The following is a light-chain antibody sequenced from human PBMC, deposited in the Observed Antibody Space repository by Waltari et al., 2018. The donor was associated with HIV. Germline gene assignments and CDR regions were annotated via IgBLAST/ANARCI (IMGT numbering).Light chain of an antibody. Sequence: DIQMTQSPSSLSASVGDRVSITCRASQRISRYLNWYRQKPGAAPELLIYASSSLQRGVPSRFSGSGSGTDFTLTISGLQAEDFATYYCQQSYSPTFTFGPGTKVDRK. J-gene: IGKJ3*01. CDR2: ASS. CDR3: QQSYSPTFT. V-gene: IGKV1-39*01. CDR1: QRISRY.